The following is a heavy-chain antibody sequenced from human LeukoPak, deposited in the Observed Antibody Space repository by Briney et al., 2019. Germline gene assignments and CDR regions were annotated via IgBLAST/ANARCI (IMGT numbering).Heavy chain of an antibody. CDR3: VSRPPPHRGPFDY. CDR2: ISSSGSTI. V-gene: IGHV3-48*03. CDR1: GFTFSIE. J-gene: IGHJ4*02. Sequence: GGSLRLSCAGSGFTFSIEMNWVRQSPGRGLEWASYISSSGSTIYYADSVKGRFTISRDNAKNSLYLQMNSLRAEDTALYYCVSRPPPHRGPFDYWGQGTLVTVSS.